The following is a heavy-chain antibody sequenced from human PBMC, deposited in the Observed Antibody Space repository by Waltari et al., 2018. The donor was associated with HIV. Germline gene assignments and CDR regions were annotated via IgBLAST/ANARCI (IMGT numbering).Heavy chain of an antibody. D-gene: IGHD6-6*01. CDR3: AREGIAARGPQLGGFAGGFDP. V-gene: IGHV4-59*01. J-gene: IGHJ5*02. CDR1: GGSISRYY. Sequence: QVQLQESGPGLVKPSETLSLTCTVSGGSISRYYWSWIRQPPGKGLEWIGYIYYSGSTNYNPSLKSRVTISVDTSKNQFSLKLSSVTAADTAVYYCAREGIAARGPQLGGFAGGFDPWGQGTLVTVSS. CDR2: IYYSGST.